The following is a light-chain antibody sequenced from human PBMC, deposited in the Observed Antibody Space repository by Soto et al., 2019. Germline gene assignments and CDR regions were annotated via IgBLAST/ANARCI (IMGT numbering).Light chain of an antibody. CDR2: SNN. J-gene: IGLJ1*01. CDR1: SSNIGSNY. CDR3: AAWDDSLSGWV. V-gene: IGLV1-47*02. Sequence: SVLTQPPSASGTPGQRVTISCSGSSSNIGSNYVYWYQQLPRTAPKLLIYSNNQRPSGVPDRFSGSKSGTSASLDISGLRSEDEADYYCAAWDDSLSGWVFGTGTKVTVL.